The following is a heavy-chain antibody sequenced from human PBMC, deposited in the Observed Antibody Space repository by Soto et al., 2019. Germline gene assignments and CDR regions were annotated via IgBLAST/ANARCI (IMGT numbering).Heavy chain of an antibody. CDR2: ISAYNGST. J-gene: IGHJ6*02. V-gene: IGHV1-18*01. CDR3: ARDRARNTAMVPPRCMDV. CDR1: GYTFTSYG. Sequence: ASVKVSCKASGYTFTSYGISWVRQAPGQGLEWMGWISAYNGSTNYAQKLQGRVTMTTDTSTSTAYMELRSLRSDDTAVYYCARDRARNTAMVPPRCMDVWGQGTTVTVSS. D-gene: IGHD5-18*01.